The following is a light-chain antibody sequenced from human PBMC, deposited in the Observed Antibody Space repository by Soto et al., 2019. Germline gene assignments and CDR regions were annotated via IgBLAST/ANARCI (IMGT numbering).Light chain of an antibody. CDR2: RNE. Sequence: QSVLTQPSSASGTPGQRVTISCSGSSSNIGSYSVYWYQQLPGTTPKLLIYRNEQRPSGVPDRFSGSKSGTSASLAISGLRSEDEADYCCAAWDDRLSGYVFGTGTKVTVL. V-gene: IGLV1-47*01. CDR3: AAWDDRLSGYV. CDR1: SSNIGSYS. J-gene: IGLJ1*01.